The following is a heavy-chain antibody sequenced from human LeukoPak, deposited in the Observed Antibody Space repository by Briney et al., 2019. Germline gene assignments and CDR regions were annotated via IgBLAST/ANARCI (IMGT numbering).Heavy chain of an antibody. J-gene: IGHJ5*02. D-gene: IGHD5-12*01. CDR3: ARAYSGYDP. CDR2: INHSGST. CDR1: GGSFSGYY. V-gene: IGHV4-34*01. Sequence: SETLSLTCAVYGGSFSGYYWSWIRQPPGKGLEWIGEINHSGSTNYNPSLKCRVTISVDTSKNQFSLKLSSVTAADTAVYYCARAYSGYDPWGQGTLVTVSS.